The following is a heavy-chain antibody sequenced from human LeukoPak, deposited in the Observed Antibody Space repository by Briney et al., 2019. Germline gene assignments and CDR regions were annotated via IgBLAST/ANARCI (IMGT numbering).Heavy chain of an antibody. Sequence: PGGSLRLSCAASGFTFSSYSMNWVRQAPGKGLEWVSSISSSSSYIYYADSVKGRFTISRDNAKNSLYLQMNSLRAEDTAVYYCARHVVVPAESYYMDVRGKGTTVTVSS. CDR3: ARHVVVPAESYYMDV. D-gene: IGHD2-2*01. CDR2: ISSSSSYI. CDR1: GFTFSSYS. J-gene: IGHJ6*03. V-gene: IGHV3-21*01.